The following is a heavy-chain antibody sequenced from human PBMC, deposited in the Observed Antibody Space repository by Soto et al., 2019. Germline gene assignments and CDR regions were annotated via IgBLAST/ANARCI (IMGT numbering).Heavy chain of an antibody. V-gene: IGHV4-30-2*01. CDR1: GGSISSGGYS. CDR2: IYHSGST. Sequence: SETLSLTCAVSGGSISSGGYSWSWIWQPPGKGLEWIGYIYHSGSTYYNPSLKSRVTISVDRSKNQFSLNLSSVTAADTAVYYCARVPDRWGQGTLVTVSS. D-gene: IGHD2-2*01. CDR3: ARVPDR. J-gene: IGHJ5*02.